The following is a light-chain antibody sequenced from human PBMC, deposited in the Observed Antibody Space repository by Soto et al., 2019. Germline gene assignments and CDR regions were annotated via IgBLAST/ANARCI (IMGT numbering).Light chain of an antibody. CDR3: QQRSNWLFT. V-gene: IGKV3-11*01. CDR2: DAS. Sequence: EIVLTQSPATLSLSPGERATLSCRASQSVSSYLAWYHQKPGQAPRLLIYDASNRATGIPARFSGSGSGTDFTLTISSLEPEDFAVYYCQQRSNWLFTFGPGTKGDIK. CDR1: QSVSSY. J-gene: IGKJ3*01.